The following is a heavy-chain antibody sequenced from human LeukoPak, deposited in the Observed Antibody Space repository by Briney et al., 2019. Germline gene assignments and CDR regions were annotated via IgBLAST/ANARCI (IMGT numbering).Heavy chain of an antibody. CDR1: GFTFSSYA. Sequence: GGSLRLACAASGFTFSSYAMHWVRQAPGKGLEWVAVISYDGSDKYYADSVKGRFTISRDNSKNTMYLQMNSLRAEDTAGYYWAKDGQYSHYIDYWGQGTLVTVSS. D-gene: IGHD4-11*01. V-gene: IGHV3-30-3*01. CDR2: ISYDGSDK. CDR3: AKDGQYSHYIDY. J-gene: IGHJ4*02.